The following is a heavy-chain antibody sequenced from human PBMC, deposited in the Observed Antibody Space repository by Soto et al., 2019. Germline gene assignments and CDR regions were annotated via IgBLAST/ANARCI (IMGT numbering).Heavy chain of an antibody. V-gene: IGHV1-18*01. CDR3: ARDWGGNFSRWGSYNVFDI. CDR2: ISAYNGNT. Sequence: QVQLVQSGAEVKKPGASVKVSCKASGYTFTSYGISWVRQAPGQGLEWMGWISAYNGNTNYAQKVQGRVTMTTDTSTSTADVELRGLMAADTAVYYRARDWGGNFSRWGSYNVFDIWGQGTMVTVSS. J-gene: IGHJ3*02. D-gene: IGHD3-16*01. CDR1: GYTFTSYG.